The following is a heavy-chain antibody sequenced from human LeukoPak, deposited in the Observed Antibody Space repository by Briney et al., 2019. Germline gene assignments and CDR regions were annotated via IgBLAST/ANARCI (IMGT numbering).Heavy chain of an antibody. V-gene: IGHV3-48*01. J-gene: IGHJ4*02. Sequence: PGGSLRLSCAASGFNFDEYAMNWVRQAPGKGVEWISCIYRDSSVKHYADSVRGRFTVSRDNAKNSVYLQMNSLRAEDTAVYFCARYGSGSKYRDPFDSWGQGTLVTVSS. D-gene: IGHD3-10*01. CDR3: ARYGSGSKYRDPFDS. CDR1: GFNFDEYA. CDR2: IYRDSSVK.